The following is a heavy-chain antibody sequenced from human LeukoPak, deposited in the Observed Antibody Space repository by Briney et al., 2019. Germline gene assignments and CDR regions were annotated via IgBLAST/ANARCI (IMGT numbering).Heavy chain of an antibody. J-gene: IGHJ3*02. CDR3: ARGAAYDSSADDAFDI. D-gene: IGHD3-22*01. CDR1: GYTFTSYG. CDR2: ISAYNGNT. Sequence: TSVKVSCKASGYTFTSYGISWVRQAPGQGLEWMGWISAYNGNTNYAQKLQGRVTMTTDTSTSTAYMELRSLRSDDTAVYYCARGAAYDSSADDAFDIWGPRDNGHRLF. V-gene: IGHV1-18*01.